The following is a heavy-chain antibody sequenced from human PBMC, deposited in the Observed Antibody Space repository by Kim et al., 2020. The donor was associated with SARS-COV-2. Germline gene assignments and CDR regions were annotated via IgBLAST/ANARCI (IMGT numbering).Heavy chain of an antibody. V-gene: IGHV3-23*01. CDR2: ISGSGGST. CDR3: ANLDPDILTGLIPPSY. J-gene: IGHJ4*02. CDR1: GFTFSSYA. Sequence: GGSLRLSCAASGFTFSSYAMSWVRQAPGKGLEWVSAISGSGGSTYYADSVKGRFTISRDNSKNTLYLQMNSLRAEDTAVYYCANLDPDILTGLIPPSYWGQGTLVTVSS. D-gene: IGHD3-9*01.